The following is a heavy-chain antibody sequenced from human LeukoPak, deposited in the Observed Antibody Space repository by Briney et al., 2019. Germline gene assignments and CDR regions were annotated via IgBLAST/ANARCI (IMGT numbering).Heavy chain of an antibody. V-gene: IGHV3-48*01. CDR3: ARVKGTYFDY. J-gene: IGHJ4*02. Sequence: PGGSLRLSCTVSGFPLSSYSMNWFRQAPGKGLEWVAYISASGSNIYYVDSVMGRFTVSRDNPKSSLFLQVNSPRAEDTAVYYCARVKGTYFDYWGQGALVTVSS. CDR2: ISASGSNI. D-gene: IGHD1-1*01. CDR1: GFPLSSYS.